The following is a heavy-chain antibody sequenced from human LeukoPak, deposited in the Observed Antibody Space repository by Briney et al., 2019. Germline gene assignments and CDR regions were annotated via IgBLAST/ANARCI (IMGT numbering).Heavy chain of an antibody. Sequence: YPGGSLRLSCEASGFTFTKFWMSWVRQAPGKGLEWVAFIRYDGSNKYYADSVKGRFTISRDNSKNTLYLQMNSLRAEDTAVYYCAKDATGGYGDWGQGTLVTVSS. CDR3: AKDATGGYGD. D-gene: IGHD5-12*01. J-gene: IGHJ4*02. V-gene: IGHV3-30*02. CDR2: IRYDGSNK. CDR1: GFTFTKFW.